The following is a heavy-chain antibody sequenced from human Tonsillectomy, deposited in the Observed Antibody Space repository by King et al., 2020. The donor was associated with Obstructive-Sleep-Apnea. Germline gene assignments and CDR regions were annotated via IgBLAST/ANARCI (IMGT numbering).Heavy chain of an antibody. J-gene: IGHJ6*02. CDR3: ARDHRTVSTTYYYGMDV. V-gene: IGHV1-46*03. D-gene: IGHD4-11*01. CDR1: GYTFTSYY. Sequence: QLVQSGAEVKKPGASVKVSCKASGYTFTSYYMHWVRQAPGQGREWMGIINPSGGSRSYAQKFQGRLTMTRDTSTSTVYMELSSLRSEDTAVYYCARDHRTVSTTYYYGMDVWGQGTTVTVSS. CDR2: INPSGGSR.